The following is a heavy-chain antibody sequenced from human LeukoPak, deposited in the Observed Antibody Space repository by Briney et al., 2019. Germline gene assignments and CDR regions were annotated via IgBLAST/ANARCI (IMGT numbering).Heavy chain of an antibody. CDR1: GCTFTGYY. CDR3: ARPHYDSSGYYYWYFDL. J-gene: IGHJ2*01. D-gene: IGHD3-22*01. V-gene: IGHV1-2*02. CDR2: INPNSGGT. Sequence: GASVKVSCKASGCTFTGYYMHWVRQAPGQGLEWMGWINPNSGGTNYAQKFQGRVTMTRDTSISTAYMELSRLRSDDTAVYYCARPHYDSSGYYYWYFDLWGRGTLVTVSS.